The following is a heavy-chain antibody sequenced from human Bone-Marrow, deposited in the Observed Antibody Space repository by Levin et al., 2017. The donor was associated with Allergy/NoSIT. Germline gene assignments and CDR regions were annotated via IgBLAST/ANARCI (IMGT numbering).Heavy chain of an antibody. CDR1: GFSFSDYY. Sequence: KTGGSLRLSCAASGFSFSDYYMSWIRQAPGKGLEWISYISGSGSTVYYADSVKGRFTISRDNAKHSMYLQMNSLRAEDTAVYFCARDGGDITGTPPGWFDPWGQGTLVTVSS. CDR2: ISGSGSTV. J-gene: IGHJ5*02. D-gene: IGHD1-20*01. CDR3: ARDGGDITGTPPGWFDP. V-gene: IGHV3-11*01.